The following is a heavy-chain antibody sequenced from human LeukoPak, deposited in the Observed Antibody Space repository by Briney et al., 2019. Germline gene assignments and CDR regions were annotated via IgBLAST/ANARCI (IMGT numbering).Heavy chain of an antibody. V-gene: IGHV1-46*01. Sequence: ASVKVSCKASGYTFTSYYMHWVRQAPGQGLEWMGIINPSGGSTNYAQKFQERVTITRDMSTSTAYMELSSLRSEDTAVYYCAADPAPGSGEDYFDYWGQGTLVTVSS. D-gene: IGHD2-21*01. CDR1: GYTFTSYY. CDR2: INPSGGST. CDR3: AADPAPGSGEDYFDY. J-gene: IGHJ4*02.